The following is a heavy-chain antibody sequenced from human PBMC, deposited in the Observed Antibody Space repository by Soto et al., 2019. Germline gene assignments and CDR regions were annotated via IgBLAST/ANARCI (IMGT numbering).Heavy chain of an antibody. CDR3: AKASNYDIVVVVAATRKLDY. V-gene: IGHV3-23*01. CDR2: ISGGGGST. D-gene: IGHD2-15*01. CDR1: GFTFINYA. Sequence: EVQLLESGGGLIQPGGSLRLSCAASGFTFINYAMTWVRQAPGKGLEWVSAISGGGGSTYYADSVKGRFTISRDNSKNTLYLQMNSLRAEDTAVYYCAKASNYDIVVVVAATRKLDYWGQGTLVTVSS. J-gene: IGHJ4*02.